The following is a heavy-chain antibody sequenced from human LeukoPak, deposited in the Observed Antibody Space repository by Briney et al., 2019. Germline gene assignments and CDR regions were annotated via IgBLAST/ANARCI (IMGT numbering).Heavy chain of an antibody. J-gene: IGHJ4*02. CDR2: ISDIGSI. Sequence: SETLSLTCTVPGGSISSYYWSWIRQPPGKGLEWIAYISDIGSINYNPSLKSRVTISLDTSKNQFSLKLSSVTAADTAVYYCAGHHPRNTVDFWGQGTLVTVSS. CDR3: AGHHPRNTVDF. V-gene: IGHV4-59*08. D-gene: IGHD2/OR15-2a*01. CDR1: GGSISSYY.